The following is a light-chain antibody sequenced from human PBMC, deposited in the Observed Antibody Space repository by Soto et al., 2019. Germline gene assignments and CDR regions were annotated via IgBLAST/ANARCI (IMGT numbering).Light chain of an antibody. CDR2: NNN. Sequence: QSVLTQPPSASGTPGQRVTISCSGSSSNIGSNTVNWYQQVPGTAPKLLIYNNNQRPSGVPDRFSGSESGTSASLAISGLQSEDEGDYYCAAWDDRLNGWVLGGGTKVTVL. V-gene: IGLV1-44*01. J-gene: IGLJ3*02. CDR1: SSNIGSNT. CDR3: AAWDDRLNGWV.